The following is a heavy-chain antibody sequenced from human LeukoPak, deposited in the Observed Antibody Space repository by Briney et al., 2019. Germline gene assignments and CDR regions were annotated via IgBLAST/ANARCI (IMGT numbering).Heavy chain of an antibody. D-gene: IGHD3-10*01. CDR2: IKQDGSEK. CDR3: ARKLGFDY. CDR1: GFTVSSNY. V-gene: IGHV3-7*01. Sequence: GSLRLSCAASGFTVSSNYMSWVRQAPGKGLGWVANIKQDGSEKYYVDSVKGRFTISRDNAKNSLYLQMNSLRAEDTAVYYCARKLGFDYWGQGTLVTVSS. J-gene: IGHJ4*02.